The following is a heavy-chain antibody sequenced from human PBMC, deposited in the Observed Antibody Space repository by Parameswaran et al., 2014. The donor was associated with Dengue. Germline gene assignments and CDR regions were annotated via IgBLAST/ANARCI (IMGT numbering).Heavy chain of an antibody. J-gene: IGHJ6*04. CDR2: ISAYNGNT. V-gene: IGHV1-18*01. Sequence: WVRQAPGQGLEWMGWISAYNGNTNYAQKLQGRVTMTTDTSTSTAYMELRSLRSDDTAVYYCARDPSLCKYSSSCEYYGMDVWAKDHGHRLL. CDR3: ARDPSLCKYSSSCEYYGMDV. D-gene: IGHD6-13*01.